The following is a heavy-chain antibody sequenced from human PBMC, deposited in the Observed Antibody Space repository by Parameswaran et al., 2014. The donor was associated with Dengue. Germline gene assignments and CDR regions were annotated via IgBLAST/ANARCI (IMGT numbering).Heavy chain of an antibody. CDR2: ISSSGSTI. D-gene: IGHD6-19*01. CDR3: AKDQQWLVPDAFDI. Sequence: SGARGCGQDARERGVEWVSYISSSGSTIYYADSVKGRFTISRDNSKNTLYLQMNSLRAEDTAVYYCAKDQQWLVPDAFDIWGQGTMVTVSS. CDR1: SGA. J-gene: IGHJ3*02. V-gene: IGHV3-23*01.